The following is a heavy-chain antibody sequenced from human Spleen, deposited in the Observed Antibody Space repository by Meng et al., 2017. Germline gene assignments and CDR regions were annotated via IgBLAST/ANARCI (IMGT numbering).Heavy chain of an antibody. J-gene: IGHJ5*02. CDR1: GFTFSRHA. D-gene: IGHD2-8*02. CDR2: TADAGTKE. Sequence: QVQLVESGGGVVRPGRSLRVSCAASGFTFSRHAMHWVRQAPGKGLEWVAVTADAGTKESYSDSVKGRFTISTDNSKNMVYLQMNSLRVEDTAVYYCSRGITSWWGAWFDPWGQGTLVTVSS. V-gene: IGHV3-30-3*01. CDR3: SRGITSWWGAWFDP.